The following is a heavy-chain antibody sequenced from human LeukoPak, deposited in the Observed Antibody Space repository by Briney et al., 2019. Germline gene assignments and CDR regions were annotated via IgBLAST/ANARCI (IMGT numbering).Heavy chain of an antibody. V-gene: IGHV3-48*03. D-gene: IGHD3-9*01. CDR1: GFTFTNYE. CDR2: ISSSGNTI. J-gene: IGHJ6*04. Sequence: GGSLRLSCAPSGFTFTNYEMNWVRQAPGKGLEWVSYISSSGNTIYYADSVKGRFTISRDNAKNSLYLQRNSLRAEDTAVYYCARSIDILTGYGMDVWGKGTTVTVSS. CDR3: ARSIDILTGYGMDV.